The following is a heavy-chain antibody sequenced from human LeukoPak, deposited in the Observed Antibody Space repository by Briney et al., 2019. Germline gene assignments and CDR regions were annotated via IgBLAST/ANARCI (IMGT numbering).Heavy chain of an antibody. D-gene: IGHD1-1*01. Sequence: SETLSLTCAVYGGSFSGYYWSWIRQPPGKGLEWIGEINHSGSTNYNPSLKSRVTISVDTSKNQFSLKLSSVTAADTAVYYCARVPQPTKRCIDYWGQGTLVTVSS. CDR1: GGSFSGYY. CDR2: INHSGST. V-gene: IGHV4-34*01. J-gene: IGHJ4*02. CDR3: ARVPQPTKRCIDY.